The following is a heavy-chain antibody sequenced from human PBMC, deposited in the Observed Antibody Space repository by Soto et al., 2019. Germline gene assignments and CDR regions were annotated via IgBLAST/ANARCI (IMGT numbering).Heavy chain of an antibody. J-gene: IGHJ6*02. CDR1: GFSLSTSGVG. CDR3: AHNSASPGYYYGMDV. Sequence: QITLKESGPTLVKPTQTLTLTCTFSGFSLSTSGVGVGWIRQPPGKALEWLALIYWDDDKRYSPSLKSRLTITTHTSKSPPVLTTTNMDPVDTATYYCAHNSASPGYYYGMDVWGRGTTVTVSS. D-gene: IGHD2-15*01. V-gene: IGHV2-5*02. CDR2: IYWDDDK.